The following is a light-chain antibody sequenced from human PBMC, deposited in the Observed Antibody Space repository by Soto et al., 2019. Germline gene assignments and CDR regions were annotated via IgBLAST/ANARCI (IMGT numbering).Light chain of an antibody. CDR2: KAS. V-gene: IGKV1-5*03. J-gene: IGKJ1*01. CDR1: QSISTW. CDR3: LQYSSHSWT. Sequence: DIQMTQSPSTLSASVGDRVTITCRASQSISTWLAWYQQKPGKGPTLLIYKASRLESGVPSRFSGSGSGTEFALTISSLQPADFATYYCLQYSSHSWTFGQGTRWIS.